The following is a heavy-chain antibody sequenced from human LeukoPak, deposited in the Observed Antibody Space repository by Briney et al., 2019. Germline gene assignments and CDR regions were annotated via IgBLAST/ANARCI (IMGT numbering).Heavy chain of an antibody. Sequence: GGSLRLSCVASGFTFSTHAMSWVRQAPGKGLEWVSAISGSGGSTYYADSVKGRFTISRDNSKNTLYLQMNSLRAEDTAVYYCAKFPTLDAFDIWGQGTMVTVSS. J-gene: IGHJ3*02. D-gene: IGHD4-11*01. CDR3: AKFPTLDAFDI. V-gene: IGHV3-23*01. CDR2: ISGSGGST. CDR1: GFTFSTHA.